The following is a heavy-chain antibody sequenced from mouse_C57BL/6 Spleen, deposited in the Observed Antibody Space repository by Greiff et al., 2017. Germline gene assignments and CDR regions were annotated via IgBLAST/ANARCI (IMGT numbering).Heavy chain of an antibody. CDR3: AIWLHGYYYAMDY. CDR1: GYTFTSYW. D-gene: IGHD2-2*01. Sequence: QVQLQQPGAELVMPGASVKLSCKASGYTFTSYWMHWVKQRPGQGLEWIGEIDPSDSYTNYNQKFKGKSTLTVDKSSSTAYMQLSSLTSEDSAVYYCAIWLHGYYYAMDYWGQGTSGTVSA. CDR2: IDPSDSYT. J-gene: IGHJ4*01. V-gene: IGHV1-69*01.